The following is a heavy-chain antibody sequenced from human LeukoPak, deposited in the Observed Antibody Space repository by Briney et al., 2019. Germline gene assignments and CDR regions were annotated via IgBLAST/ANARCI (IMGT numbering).Heavy chain of an antibody. J-gene: IGHJ4*02. Sequence: ASVTVSFTASGYTFTIYDINWVRQAPGQGGEWRGWMNPKRGNTGYTQKLQGRGTITRKTTKSTAYMELSSLTSEGTAVYYCAGAAGYYNGFDYWGQGTLVTVSS. V-gene: IGHV1-8*01. D-gene: IGHD3-9*01. CDR3: AGAAGYYNGFDY. CDR1: GYTFTIYD. CDR2: MNPKRGNT.